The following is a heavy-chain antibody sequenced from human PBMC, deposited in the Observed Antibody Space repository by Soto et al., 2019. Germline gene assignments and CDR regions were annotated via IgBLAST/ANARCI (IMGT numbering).Heavy chain of an antibody. CDR2: FSGGGGST. CDR3: ARGGSVSGLYYFDF. Sequence: SLRLSCAASGFTFDTYAMSWVRQAPGKGLEWVSAFSGGGGSTYYADSVKGRFSISRDDSKSTLHLQMNSLRAEDTALYYCARGGSVSGLYYFDFWGPGALVTVSS. V-gene: IGHV3-23*01. D-gene: IGHD6-19*01. J-gene: IGHJ4*02. CDR1: GFTFDTYA.